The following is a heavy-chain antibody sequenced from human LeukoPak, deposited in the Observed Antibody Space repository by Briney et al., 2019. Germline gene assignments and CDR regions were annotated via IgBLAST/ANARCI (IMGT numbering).Heavy chain of an antibody. CDR3: ARGIVVVPAAILGTFDY. D-gene: IGHD2-2*02. J-gene: IGHJ4*02. V-gene: IGHV1-69*01. Sequence: WVKVSCKASGGTFSSYAISWVRQAPGQGLEWMGGIIPIFGTANYAQKFQGRVTITADESTSTAYMELSSLRSEDTAVYYCARGIVVVPAAILGTFDYWGQGTLVTVSS. CDR2: IIPIFGTA. CDR1: GGTFSSYA.